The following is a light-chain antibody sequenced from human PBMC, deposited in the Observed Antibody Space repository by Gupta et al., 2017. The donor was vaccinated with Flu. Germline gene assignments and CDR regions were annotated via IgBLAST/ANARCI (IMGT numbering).Light chain of an antibody. CDR2: KAS. CDR1: QSISSW. CDR3: QQYNSYSLT. J-gene: IGKJ4*01. V-gene: IGKV1-5*03. Sequence: DIQMTQSPSTLSASVGDRVTITCRASQSISSWLAWYQQKPGKAPKLLIYKASSLESGVPSRFSGSGSGTXFTLTIXSLQPDDFATYYCQQYNSYSLTFGXGTKVEI.